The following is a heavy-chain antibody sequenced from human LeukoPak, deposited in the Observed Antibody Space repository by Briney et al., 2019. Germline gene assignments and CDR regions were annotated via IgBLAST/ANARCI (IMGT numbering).Heavy chain of an antibody. Sequence: GGSLRLSCAASGFTFSSYAMSWVRQAPGKGLEWVSAISGSGGSTYYADSVKGRFTISRDNSKNTLYLQMNSLRAEDTAVYFCAREPTGALDAFDFWGQGTMVTVSS. J-gene: IGHJ3*01. CDR3: AREPTGALDAFDF. CDR2: ISGSGGST. CDR1: GFTFSSYA. D-gene: IGHD7-27*01. V-gene: IGHV3-23*01.